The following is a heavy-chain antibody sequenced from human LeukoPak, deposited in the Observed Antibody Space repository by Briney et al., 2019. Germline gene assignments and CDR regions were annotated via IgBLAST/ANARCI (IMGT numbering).Heavy chain of an antibody. Sequence: GSLRLSCAASGFTVSSNYMSWVRQAPGKGLEWVSVIYSGGSTYYADSVKGRFTISRDNSKNTLYLQMNSLRAEDTAMYYCARGFRYSSGWYYFDYRGQGTLVTVSS. CDR1: GFTVSSNY. CDR3: ARGFRYSSGWYYFDY. J-gene: IGHJ4*02. CDR2: IYSGGST. V-gene: IGHV3-53*01. D-gene: IGHD6-19*01.